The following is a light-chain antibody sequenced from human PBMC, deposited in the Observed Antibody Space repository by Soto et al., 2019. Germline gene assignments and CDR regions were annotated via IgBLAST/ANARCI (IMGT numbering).Light chain of an antibody. CDR3: QQSHSTPSWT. Sequence: DIHMTQSPSSLSAAFGDRVTITCRASQSISSYLNWYQQKPGKAPKLLIYAASSLQSGVPSRFSGSGSGTDFTLTISSLQPEDSATYYCQQSHSTPSWTFGQGTKVEIK. CDR1: QSISSY. V-gene: IGKV1-39*01. CDR2: AAS. J-gene: IGKJ1*01.